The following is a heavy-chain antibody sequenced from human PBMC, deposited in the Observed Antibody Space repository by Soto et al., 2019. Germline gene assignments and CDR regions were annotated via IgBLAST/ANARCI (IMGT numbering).Heavy chain of an antibody. D-gene: IGHD3-10*01. J-gene: IGHJ4*02. CDR3: ARSKVRGVIKSSFDY. CDR2: IIPIFGTA. V-gene: IGHV1-69*13. Sequence: ASVKVACKASGGTFSSYASSCVRQAPGQGLEWMGGIIPIFGTANYAQKFQGRVTITADESTSTAYMELSSLRSEDTAVYYCARSKVRGVIKSSFDYWGQGTLVTVSS. CDR1: GGTFSSYA.